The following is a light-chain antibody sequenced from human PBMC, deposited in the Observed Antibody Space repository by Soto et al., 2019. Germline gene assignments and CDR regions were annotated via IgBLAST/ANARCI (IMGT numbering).Light chain of an antibody. J-gene: IGLJ1*01. CDR3: SSYSISTAYL. Sequence: QSVLTQPASVSGSPGQSITISCTGTSSDVGGYDYVSWYQLHPGKAPKLMVFEVNNRPLGVSYRFSGSKSGNTASLTISGLQAEDEADYFCSSYSISTAYLFGTGTKVTVL. CDR1: SSDVGGYDY. CDR2: EVN. V-gene: IGLV2-14*01.